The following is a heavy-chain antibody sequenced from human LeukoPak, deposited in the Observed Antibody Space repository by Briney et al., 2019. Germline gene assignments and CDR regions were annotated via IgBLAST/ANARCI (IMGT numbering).Heavy chain of an antibody. CDR2: INTDGTVT. CDR3: ATKQWLAPPPDS. D-gene: IGHD6-19*01. CDR1: GFTFSKYW. V-gene: IGHV3-74*01. J-gene: IGHJ4*02. Sequence: GGSLRLSCAASGFTFSKYWMLWVRQAPGKGLESVSRINTDGTVTAYADSVKGRFTASRDNADNTMFLQMNSVRDEDTAVYYCATKQWLAPPPDSWGQGTPVTVSS.